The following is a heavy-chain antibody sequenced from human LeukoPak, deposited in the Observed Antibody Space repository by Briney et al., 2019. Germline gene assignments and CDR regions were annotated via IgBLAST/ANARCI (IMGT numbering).Heavy chain of an antibody. CDR1: GGSISSYY. Sequence: SETLSLTCTVSGGSISSYYGSWIRQPPGKGLEWIGYIYYSGGTNYNPSLKSRVTISVDTSKNQFSLKLSSVTAADTAVYYCARRRYDILTGYAYFDYWGQGTLVTVSS. CDR3: ARRRYDILTGYAYFDY. V-gene: IGHV4-59*08. J-gene: IGHJ4*02. CDR2: IYYSGGT. D-gene: IGHD3-9*01.